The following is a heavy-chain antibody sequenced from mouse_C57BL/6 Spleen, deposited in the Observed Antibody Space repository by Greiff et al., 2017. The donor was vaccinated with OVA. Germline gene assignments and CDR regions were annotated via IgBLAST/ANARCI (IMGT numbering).Heavy chain of an antibody. CDR2: INPGSGGT. Sequence: VQLQQSGAELVRPGTSVKVSCKASGYAFTNYLIEWVKQRPGQGLEWIGVINPGSGGTNYNEKFKGKATLTADKSSSTAYMQLSSLTSEDSAVYFCARSETYYGKGWYFDVWGTGTTVTVSS. J-gene: IGHJ1*03. V-gene: IGHV1-54*01. D-gene: IGHD2-1*01. CDR3: ARSETYYGKGWYFDV. CDR1: GYAFTNYL.